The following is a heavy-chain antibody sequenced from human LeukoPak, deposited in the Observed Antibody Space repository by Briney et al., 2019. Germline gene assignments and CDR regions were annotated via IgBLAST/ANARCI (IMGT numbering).Heavy chain of an antibody. D-gene: IGHD2-15*01. CDR1: GFTFSSYP. V-gene: IGHV3-30-3*01. CDR2: ISYDGSEK. Sequence: GRSLRLSCAASGFTFSSYPMHWVRQAPGKGLEWVAIISYDGSEKHYADPVKGRFTISRDNSKNTLYLQMNSLRAEDTAVYYCAKGRIALSDYWGQGTLVTVSS. J-gene: IGHJ4*02. CDR3: AKGRIALSDY.